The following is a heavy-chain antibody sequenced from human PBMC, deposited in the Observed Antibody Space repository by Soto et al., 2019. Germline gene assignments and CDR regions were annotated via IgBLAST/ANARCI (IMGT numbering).Heavy chain of an antibody. CDR2: IYYSGST. CDR3: ARLEILTGYYNGNWFDP. Sequence: SETLSLTCTVSGGSISSYCWSWIRQPPGKGLEWIGYIYYSGSTNYNPSLKSRVTISVDTSKNQFSLKLSSVTAADTAVYYCARLEILTGYYNGNWFDPWGQGTLVTVSS. V-gene: IGHV4-59*01. D-gene: IGHD3-9*01. J-gene: IGHJ5*02. CDR1: GGSISSYC.